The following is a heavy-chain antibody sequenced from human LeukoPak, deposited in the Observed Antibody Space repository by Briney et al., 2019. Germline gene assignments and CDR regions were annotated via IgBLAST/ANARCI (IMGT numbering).Heavy chain of an antibody. V-gene: IGHV4-59*01. CDR1: GGSISSYY. J-gene: IGHJ4*02. CDR2: IYYSGST. D-gene: IGHD1-26*01. CDR3: ARGGWELPPHYFDY. Sequence: SETLSLTCTVSGGSISSYYWSWIRQPPGKGLEWIGYIYYSGSTNYNPSLKGRVTISVDTSKNQFSLKLSSVTAADTAVYYCARGGWELPPHYFDYWGQGTLVTVSS.